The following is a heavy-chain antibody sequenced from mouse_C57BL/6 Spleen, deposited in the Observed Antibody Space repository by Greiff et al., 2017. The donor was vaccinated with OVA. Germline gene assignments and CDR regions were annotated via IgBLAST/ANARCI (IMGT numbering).Heavy chain of an antibody. V-gene: IGHV1-9*01. D-gene: IGHD2-4*01. CDR1: GYTFTGYW. J-gene: IGHJ2*01. CDR2: ILPGSDGT. Sequence: VQLQQSGAELMKPGASVKLSCTATGYTFTGYWIEWVKQRPGHGLEWIGEILPGSDGTNYNEKFKGKATFTADTSSNTAYMQLSSLTTEDSAIYYCARSWDYDYAVPHFDYWGQVTTLTVSS. CDR3: ARSWDYDYAVPHFDY.